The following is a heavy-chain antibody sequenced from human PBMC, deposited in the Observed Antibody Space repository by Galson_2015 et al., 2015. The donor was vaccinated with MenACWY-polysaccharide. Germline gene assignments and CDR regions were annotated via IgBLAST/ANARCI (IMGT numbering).Heavy chain of an antibody. Sequence: SLRLSCAASGFTFTSYTMSWIRQAPGKGPEWVTVNSLDGRNTYYADPVKGRFTISRDNSKNTLYLQMHDLRAEDTAVYYCVKAHETSGWNRGPGYWGQGTLVTVSS. V-gene: IGHV3-23*01. J-gene: IGHJ4*02. CDR3: VKAHETSGWNRGPGY. CDR1: GFTFTSYT. D-gene: IGHD1-1*01. CDR2: NSLDGRNT.